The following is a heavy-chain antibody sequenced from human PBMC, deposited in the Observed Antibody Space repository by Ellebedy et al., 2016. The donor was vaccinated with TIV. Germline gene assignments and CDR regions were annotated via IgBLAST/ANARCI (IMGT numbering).Heavy chain of an antibody. Sequence: GESLKISCAASGFTFSDYYMSWNRQAPGKGLEWGSYISSSGSTIYYADSLKGRFTISRDNAKNSLYLQMNSLSAEDTAVYYCARAQGYDGMDVWGQGTTVTVSS. CDR1: GFTFSDYY. J-gene: IGHJ6*02. V-gene: IGHV3-11*01. CDR3: ARAQGYDGMDV. CDR2: ISSSGSTI.